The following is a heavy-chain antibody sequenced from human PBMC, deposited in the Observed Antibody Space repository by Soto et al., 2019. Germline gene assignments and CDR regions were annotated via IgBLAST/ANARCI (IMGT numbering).Heavy chain of an antibody. CDR1: GLTFTRHG. Sequence: GGSLRLSCAASGLTFTRHGMHWVRQAPGKGLEWVAVISDDGSNKYYADSVKGRFTISRDNSKNTLYLQMNSLRAEDTAVYYCAKERMEQYQLLPFFDYWGQGTLVTVSS. CDR3: AKERMEQYQLLPFFDY. D-gene: IGHD2-2*01. V-gene: IGHV3-30*18. CDR2: ISDDGSNK. J-gene: IGHJ4*02.